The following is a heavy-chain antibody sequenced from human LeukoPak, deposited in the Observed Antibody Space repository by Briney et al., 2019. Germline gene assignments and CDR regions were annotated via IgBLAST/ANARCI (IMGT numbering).Heavy chain of an antibody. Sequence: SETLSLTCTVSDDSISDYYRGWIRQPPGKGLEWIGYFHNSGTSTYNPSLKSRVTISADTSKNQFSLKLNSLTTADTAVYYCTRGAGWLIDYWGQGTLVTVSS. CDR3: TRGAGWLIDY. CDR1: DDSISDYY. J-gene: IGHJ4*02. CDR2: FHNSGTS. V-gene: IGHV4-59*01. D-gene: IGHD3-16*01.